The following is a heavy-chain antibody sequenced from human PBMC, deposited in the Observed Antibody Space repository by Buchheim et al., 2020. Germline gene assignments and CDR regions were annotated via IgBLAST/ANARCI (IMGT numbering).Heavy chain of an antibody. CDR1: GYTFTGYY. J-gene: IGHJ4*02. D-gene: IGHD5-24*01. CDR2: INPNSGGP. CDR3: ARDSTRDGYNFPGY. V-gene: IGHV1-2*04. Sequence: QVQLVQSGAEVKKPGASVKVSCKASGYTFTGYYMHWVRQAPGQGLELMGWINPNSGGPNYAQKFQGWVTMTRDTSISPSFMELSRLRSDDTAVYYCARDSTRDGYNFPGYWGQGTL.